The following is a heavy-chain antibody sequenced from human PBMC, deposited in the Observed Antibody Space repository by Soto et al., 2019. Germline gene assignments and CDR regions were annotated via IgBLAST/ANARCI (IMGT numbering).Heavy chain of an antibody. Sequence: QVQLVQSGDEVKKPGASVKVSCKASGYIFVNYGIAWVRQAPGQGLEWMGWISPYTGNTHSATQVQGRLTMTTDTSTSTAYMALGRLTSDDTAVYYCVMVDNYVTPTPQDVWGQGTTVTVSS. V-gene: IGHV1-18*01. D-gene: IGHD3-16*01. CDR1: GYIFVNYG. J-gene: IGHJ6*02. CDR2: ISPYTGNT. CDR3: VMVDNYVTPTPQDV.